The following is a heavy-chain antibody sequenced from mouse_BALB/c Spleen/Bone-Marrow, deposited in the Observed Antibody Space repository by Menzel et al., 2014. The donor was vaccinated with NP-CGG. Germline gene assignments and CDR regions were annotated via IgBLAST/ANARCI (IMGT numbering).Heavy chain of an antibody. Sequence: EVQLQQSGPELVKPGASMKISCKASGYSFTGYTMNWVKQSHGKNLEWIGLINPYNDGTNYNQKFKDKATLTVDRSSSTAYMELLSLTSEDSAVYYCARLLLYYYAMDYWGQGTSVTVSS. V-gene: IGHV1-25*01. D-gene: IGHD1-1*01. CDR2: INPYNDGT. CDR1: GYSFTGYT. J-gene: IGHJ4*01. CDR3: ARLLLYYYAMDY.